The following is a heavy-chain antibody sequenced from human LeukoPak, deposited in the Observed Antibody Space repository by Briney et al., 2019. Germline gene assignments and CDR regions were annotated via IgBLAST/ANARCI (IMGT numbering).Heavy chain of an antibody. V-gene: IGHV3-7*01. D-gene: IGHD3-3*01. J-gene: IGHJ4*02. CDR3: ARDRSISGVVTLDY. CDR2: IRQDGSEE. Sequence: GGSLRLSCAASGFTFSNSCMTWVRQAPGKGLEWVANIRQDGSEETYVDSVRGRFTISRDNAKNSLYLQMNTLRAEDTAMYYCARDRSISGVVTLDYWGQGTLVTVSS. CDR1: GFTFSNSC.